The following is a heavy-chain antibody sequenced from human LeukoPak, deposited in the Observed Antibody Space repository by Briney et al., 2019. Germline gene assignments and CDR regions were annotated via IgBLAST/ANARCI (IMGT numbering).Heavy chain of an antibody. J-gene: IGHJ5*02. CDR2: IIPTFGTA. CDR1: GGTFSSYA. D-gene: IGHD3-10*01. CDR3: ARSGSYSDWFDP. Sequence: ASVKVSCKASGGTFSSYAISWVRQAPGQGLEWMGGIIPTFGTANYAQKFQGRVTITADESTSTAYMELSSLRSEDTAVYYCARSGSYSDWFDPWGQGTLVTVSS. V-gene: IGHV1-69*13.